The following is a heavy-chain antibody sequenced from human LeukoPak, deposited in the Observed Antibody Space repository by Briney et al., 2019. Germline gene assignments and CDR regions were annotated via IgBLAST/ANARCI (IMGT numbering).Heavy chain of an antibody. CDR3: ARGLRLVRGAHNGMDV. V-gene: IGHV4-34*01. Sequence: SETLSLACAVYGGSFSGYHWSWIRQPPGKGLEWIGEINHSGSTNYNPSLKSRVTIAVDTSKNQFSLKLSSVTAADTAVYYCARGLRLVRGAHNGMDVWGKGTTVTVSS. CDR2: INHSGST. J-gene: IGHJ6*04. D-gene: IGHD3-10*01. CDR1: GGSFSGYH.